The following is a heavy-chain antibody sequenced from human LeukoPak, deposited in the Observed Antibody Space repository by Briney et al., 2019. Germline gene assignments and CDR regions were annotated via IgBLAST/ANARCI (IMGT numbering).Heavy chain of an antibody. Sequence: GGSLRLSCTASGFTFGDYAMSWVRQAPGKGLEWVGFIRSKAYGGTTEYAASAKGRFTISRDDSKSIAYLQMNSLKTEDTAVYYCTRGPDYDILTGYYRSFDYWGQGTLVTVSS. D-gene: IGHD3-9*01. CDR2: IRSKAYGGTT. J-gene: IGHJ4*02. V-gene: IGHV3-49*04. CDR3: TRGPDYDILTGYYRSFDY. CDR1: GFTFGDYA.